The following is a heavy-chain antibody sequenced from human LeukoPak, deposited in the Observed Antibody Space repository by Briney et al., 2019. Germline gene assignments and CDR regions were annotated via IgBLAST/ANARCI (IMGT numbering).Heavy chain of an antibody. Sequence: SETLSLTCAVYGGSFSGYYWSWIRQPPGKGLEWIGEIYHSGSTNYNPSLKSRVTISVDKSKNQFSLKLSSVTAADTAVYYCARVSRGNSVGGDYWGQGTLVTVSS. CDR3: ARVSRGNSVGGDY. CDR1: GGSFSGYY. CDR2: IYHSGST. J-gene: IGHJ4*02. D-gene: IGHD4-23*01. V-gene: IGHV4-34*01.